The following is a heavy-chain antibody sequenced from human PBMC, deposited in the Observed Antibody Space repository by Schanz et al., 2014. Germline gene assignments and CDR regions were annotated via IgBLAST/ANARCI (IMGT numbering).Heavy chain of an antibody. CDR2: ISSGGTTI. D-gene: IGHD2-15*01. J-gene: IGHJ6*02. V-gene: IGHV3-48*03. CDR3: ARVELSVYYYAMDV. CDR1: GFSFSSYS. Sequence: EVQLVESGGGLVQPGESLRLSCAVSGFSFSSYSMSWVRQAPGKGLEWIAYISSGGTTIYYADSVKGRFTISRDNGEDTTYLQMNSLRAEDAAVYYCARVELSVYYYAMDVWGQGTTVTVSS.